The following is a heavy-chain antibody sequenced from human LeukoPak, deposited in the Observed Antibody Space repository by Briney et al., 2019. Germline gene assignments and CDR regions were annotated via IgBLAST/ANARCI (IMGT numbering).Heavy chain of an antibody. CDR2: ISSSSTI. Sequence: GGSLRLSCAASGFTFSSYSMNWVRQAPGKGLEWVSYISSSSTIYYADSVKGRFTISRDNAKNSLYLQMNSLRAEDTAVYYCARDYCSGGSCPGYWGQGTLVTVSS. J-gene: IGHJ4*02. V-gene: IGHV3-48*01. D-gene: IGHD2-15*01. CDR1: GFTFSSYS. CDR3: ARDYCSGGSCPGY.